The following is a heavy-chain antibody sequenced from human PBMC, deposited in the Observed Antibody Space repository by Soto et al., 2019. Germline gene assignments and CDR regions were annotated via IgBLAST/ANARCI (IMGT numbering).Heavy chain of an antibody. CDR3: AKNQERELPRVIDF. V-gene: IGHV3-23*01. CDR1: GPTFSNYA. D-gene: IGHD3-16*02. Sequence: GGSLRLSCATSGPTFSNYAMSWVRQAPGGGLEWVSSMSGSSSTTYYADSVRGRFTISRDRSKNTLYLQMSSLRAEDTALYYCAKNQERELPRVIDFWGQGTLVTVSS. CDR2: MSGSSSTT. J-gene: IGHJ1*01.